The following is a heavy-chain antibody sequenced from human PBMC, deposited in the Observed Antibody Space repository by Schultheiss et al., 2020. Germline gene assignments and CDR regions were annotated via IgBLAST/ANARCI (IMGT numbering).Heavy chain of an antibody. CDR3: AREYGRMVRGVITPFDY. D-gene: IGHD3-10*01. CDR1: GFTFDDYA. Sequence: GGSLRLSCAASGFTFDDYAMHWVRQAPGKGLEWVSLISWDGGSTYYADSVKGRFTISRDNSKNSLYLQMNSLRTEDTAVYYCAREYGRMVRGVITPFDYCGQGTLVTVSA. J-gene: IGHJ4*02. CDR2: ISWDGGST. V-gene: IGHV3-43*02.